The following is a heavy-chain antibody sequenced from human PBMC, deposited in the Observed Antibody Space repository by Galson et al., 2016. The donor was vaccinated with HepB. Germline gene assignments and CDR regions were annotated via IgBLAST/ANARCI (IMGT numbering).Heavy chain of an antibody. CDR3: VLRTPDT. V-gene: IGHV3-53*01. CDR1: GFIVNDY. Sequence: SLRLSCAASGFIVNDYMSWVRQSPGKGLEWVSIIDANDRTEYADFVKGRFTISRDLSKNTLYLHMNSLRADDTAVYYCVLRTPDTWGQGTLVTVSP. CDR2: IDANDRT. J-gene: IGHJ5*02.